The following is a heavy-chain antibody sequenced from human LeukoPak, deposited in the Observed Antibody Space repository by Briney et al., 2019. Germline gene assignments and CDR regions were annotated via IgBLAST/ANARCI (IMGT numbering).Heavy chain of an antibody. V-gene: IGHV1-46*01. Sequence: GESLKISCKDSGYTFTSYYMHWVRQAPGQGLEWMGIINPNGGGTGYAQKFQGRVTMTRDTSTSTVYMEVSSLRSEDTAVYYCTRGYYDGSGYWGQGTLVTVSS. CDR3: TRGYYDGSGY. CDR1: GYTFTSYY. J-gene: IGHJ4*02. D-gene: IGHD3-22*01. CDR2: INPNGGGT.